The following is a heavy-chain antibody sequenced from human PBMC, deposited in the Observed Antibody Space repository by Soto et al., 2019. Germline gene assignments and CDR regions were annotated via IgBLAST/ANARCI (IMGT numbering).Heavy chain of an antibody. V-gene: IGHV3-15*01. CDR1: GFTFITAW. CDR2: VKSGGTT. CDR3: AADTPGFGQGEFEY. Sequence: EVQMVESEGGLVEPGGSLRLSCAASGFTFITAWMNWVRQAPGKGLEWVGHVKSGGTTDYAAPVQGRFTISRDDSKNTVYLQMSSLTTEDTAVYYCAADTPGFGQGEFEYWGQGALVTVSS. J-gene: IGHJ4*02. D-gene: IGHD3-3*01.